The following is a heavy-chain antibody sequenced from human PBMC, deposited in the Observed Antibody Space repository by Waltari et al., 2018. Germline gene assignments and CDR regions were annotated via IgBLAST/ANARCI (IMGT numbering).Heavy chain of an antibody. J-gene: IGHJ6*02. CDR1: GGSFHVYY. V-gene: IGHV4-34*01. CDR3: ARLEDCSGGNCYSGDHYAVDV. Sequence: QVQLQQWGAGLLKPSETLSLTCAVYGGSFHVYYWTWIRQPPGKGLEWIGEINHSGNTNYNPSLKSRVAISVDTPKKQFSLKLTSVAAADTAVYYCARLEDCSGGNCYSGDHYAVDVWGLGTTVTVSS. CDR2: INHSGNT. D-gene: IGHD2-15*01.